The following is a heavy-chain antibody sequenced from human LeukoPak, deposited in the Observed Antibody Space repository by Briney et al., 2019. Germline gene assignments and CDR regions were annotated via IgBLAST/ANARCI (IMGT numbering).Heavy chain of an antibody. Sequence: GESLKISCKGSGYSFTSHCIGWVRQMPGEGLEWMGIIYPGDSDTRYSPSFQGQVTISADTSISTAYLQWSSLKASDTAMYYCARQRALGNDYCGQGTLVTVSS. V-gene: IGHV5-51*01. CDR3: ARQRALGNDY. J-gene: IGHJ4*02. CDR2: IYPGDSDT. CDR1: GYSFTSHC. D-gene: IGHD4-23*01.